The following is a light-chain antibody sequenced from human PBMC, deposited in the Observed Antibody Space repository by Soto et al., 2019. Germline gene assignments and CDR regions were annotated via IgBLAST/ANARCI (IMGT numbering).Light chain of an antibody. CDR2: GAS. J-gene: IGKJ4*01. CDR3: QQYKDWPPLT. V-gene: IGKV3D-15*01. Sequence: EIVMTQSPVTLSVSPGERVTLSCRASQNVNINLAWYQQRPGQAPRVLIYGASNRASGIPDRFSGSGSGTDFTLTISSLEPDDFVLYCCQQYKDWPPLTFGGGTRVEIK. CDR1: QNVNIN.